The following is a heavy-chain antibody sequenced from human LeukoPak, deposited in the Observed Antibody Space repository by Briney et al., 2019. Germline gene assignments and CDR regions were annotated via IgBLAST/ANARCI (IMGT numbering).Heavy chain of an antibody. D-gene: IGHD3-10*01. CDR3: ARVRVLLWFGGSYGMDV. CDR1: GGSFSGYY. CDR2: INHSGST. J-gene: IGHJ6*02. V-gene: IGHV4-34*01. Sequence: SETLSLTCAVYGGSFSGYYWSWIRQPPGKGLEWIGEINHSGSTNYHPSLKSRVTISVDTSKNQFSLKLSSVTAADTAVYYCARVRVLLWFGGSYGMDVWGQGTTVTVSS.